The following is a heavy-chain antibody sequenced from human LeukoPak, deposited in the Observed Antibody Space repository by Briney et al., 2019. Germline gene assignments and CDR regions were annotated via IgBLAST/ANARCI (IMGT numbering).Heavy chain of an antibody. Sequence: PSETLSLTCAVYGGSFSGYYWSWIRQPPGKGLEWIGEINHSGSTNYNPSLKSRVTISVDTSNNQFSLKLSSLTAADTAVYYCARAPHVVVAPPGNWFDPWGQGTLVTVSS. CDR2: INHSGST. CDR1: GGSFSGYY. CDR3: ARAPHVVVAPPGNWFDP. D-gene: IGHD2-15*01. V-gene: IGHV4-34*01. J-gene: IGHJ5*02.